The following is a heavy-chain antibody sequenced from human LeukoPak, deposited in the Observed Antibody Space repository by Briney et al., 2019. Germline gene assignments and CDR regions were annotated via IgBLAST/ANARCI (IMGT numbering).Heavy chain of an antibody. CDR2: ISSSSSTI. V-gene: IGHV3-48*01. CDR3: ARGAYNSGWSGGY. J-gene: IGHJ4*02. Sequence: GGCLRLSCAASGFTFSSYSMNWVRQAPGKGLEWVSFISSSSSTIYYADSVKGRFTISRDNAKNSLYMQMNSLRAEDTAVYYCARGAYNSGWSGGYWGQRTLVTVSS. CDR1: GFTFSSYS. D-gene: IGHD6-19*01.